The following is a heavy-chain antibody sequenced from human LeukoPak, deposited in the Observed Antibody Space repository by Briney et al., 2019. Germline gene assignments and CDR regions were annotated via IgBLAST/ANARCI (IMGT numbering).Heavy chain of an antibody. CDR2: IYYTGAT. CDR1: GGSISSYY. CDR3: ARAGYSYGTGYYFDY. Sequence: SETLSLTCTVSGGSISSYYWSWIRLPPGKGLEWIGYIYYTGATYYNPSLKSRVTISLDTSKNQLSLKLSSVTAADAAVYYCARAGYSYGTGYYFDYWGQGALVTVSS. D-gene: IGHD5-18*01. J-gene: IGHJ4*02. V-gene: IGHV4-59*01.